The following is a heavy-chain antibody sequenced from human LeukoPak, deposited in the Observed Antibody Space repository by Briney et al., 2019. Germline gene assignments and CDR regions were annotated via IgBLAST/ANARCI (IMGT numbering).Heavy chain of an antibody. CDR1: GFTFSSYW. D-gene: IGHD3-22*01. CDR2: INTDGSSS. V-gene: IGHV3-74*01. J-gene: IGHJ4*02. Sequence: PGGSLRLSCAASGFTFSSYWMHWVRQVPGKGLVWVSHINTDGSSSSYADSVKGRFTISRDNAKNSLYLQMNSLRAEDTALYYCAKDIRYDSSGSDYWGQGTLVTVSS. CDR3: AKDIRYDSSGSDY.